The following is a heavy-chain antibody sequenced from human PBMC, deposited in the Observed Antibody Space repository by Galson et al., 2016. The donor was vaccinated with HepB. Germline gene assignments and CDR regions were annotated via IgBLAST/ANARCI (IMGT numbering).Heavy chain of an antibody. CDR2: IIPLLGIP. V-gene: IGHV1-69*02. D-gene: IGHD6-19*01. Sequence: SVKVSCKASGGTFTTYPITWVRQAPGQGPECLGRIIPLLGIPKYAQKFQGRLTITADKSTSTTYMELTSLRSEDTAVYYCARPSSGWANDAFDIWGLGTMVTVSS. J-gene: IGHJ3*02. CDR1: GGTFTTYP. CDR3: ARPSSGWANDAFDI.